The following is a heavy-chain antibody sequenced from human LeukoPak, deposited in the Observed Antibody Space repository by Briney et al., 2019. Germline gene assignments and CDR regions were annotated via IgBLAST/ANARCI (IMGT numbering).Heavy chain of an antibody. CDR2: ISPNGGGT. Sequence: ASVKVSCKASGYTLTGYYMHWVRQAPGQGLEWMGLISPNGGGTNYAQKFQGRFTMTRDTSISTAYMELSRLTSDDTAVYYCAREAYGDSRPDAFDIWGQGTMVTVSS. D-gene: IGHD4-17*01. V-gene: IGHV1-2*02. CDR3: AREAYGDSRPDAFDI. CDR1: GYTLTGYY. J-gene: IGHJ3*02.